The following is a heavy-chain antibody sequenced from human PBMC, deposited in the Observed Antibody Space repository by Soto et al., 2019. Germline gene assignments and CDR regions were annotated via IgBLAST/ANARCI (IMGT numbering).Heavy chain of an antibody. CDR1: GITFTNYA. V-gene: IGHV3-23*01. CDR3: SKHRGFVAGPLDS. CDR2: ISGNVGITT. D-gene: IGHD6-19*01. Sequence: EVQLLESGGGLAQPGGSLRLFCAVSGITFTNYAMGCVRQAPGKGLEWVSGISGNVGITTHYADSVKGRFIISSDNSKNILFLQMNSLRAADTAVYYCSKHRGFVAGPLDSWGQGTLVIVSS. J-gene: IGHJ4*02.